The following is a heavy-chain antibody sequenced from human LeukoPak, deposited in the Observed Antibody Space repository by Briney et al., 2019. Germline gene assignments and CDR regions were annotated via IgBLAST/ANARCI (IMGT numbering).Heavy chain of an antibody. Sequence: ASVKVSCKASGYTFSSYGISWLRQAPGQGLEWMGWISAYNGDTNFAQKFQDRVTVTTDTSTNTSYMELRSLKSDDSAVYYCARGRQPYAYFDNWGQGTLVTVSS. CDR3: ARGRQPYAYFDN. J-gene: IGHJ4*02. V-gene: IGHV1-18*01. D-gene: IGHD1-1*01. CDR1: GYTFSSYG. CDR2: ISAYNGDT.